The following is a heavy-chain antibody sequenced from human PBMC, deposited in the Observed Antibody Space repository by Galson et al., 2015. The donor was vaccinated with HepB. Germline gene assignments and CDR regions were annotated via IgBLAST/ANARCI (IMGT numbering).Heavy chain of an antibody. CDR2: INPNSGGT. CDR1: GYTFTGYY. CDR3: AREAGQQLVQDYYYGMDV. J-gene: IGHJ6*02. Sequence: VKVSCKASGYTFTGYYMHWVRQAPGQGLEWMGWINPNSGGTNYAQKFQGWVTMTRDTSISTAYMELSRLRSDDTAVYYCAREAGQQLVQDYYYGMDVWGQGTTVTVSS. D-gene: IGHD6-13*01. V-gene: IGHV1-2*04.